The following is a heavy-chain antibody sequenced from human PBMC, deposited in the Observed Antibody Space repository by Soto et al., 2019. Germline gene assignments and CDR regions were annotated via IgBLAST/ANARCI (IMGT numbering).Heavy chain of an antibody. Sequence: SEPLSLTCAVSGGSISSSNWWSWVRQPPGKGLEWIGEIHHSGSTNYNPSLKSRLIISVDKSKNQFSLKLRSVSAADTAVYYCARDRRYSSGWYSFDPWGQGTLVTVSS. CDR2: IHHSGST. V-gene: IGHV4-4*02. CDR3: ARDRRYSSGWYSFDP. D-gene: IGHD6-19*01. CDR1: GGSISSSNW. J-gene: IGHJ5*02.